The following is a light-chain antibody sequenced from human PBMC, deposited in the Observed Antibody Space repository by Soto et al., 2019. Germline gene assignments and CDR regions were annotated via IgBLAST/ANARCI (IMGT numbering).Light chain of an antibody. J-gene: IGLJ2*01. CDR3: ATWDSSLTAGI. V-gene: IGLV1-51*01. Sequence: QAVVTQPPSVSAAPGQKVTISCSGSSSNIGSNYVSWYQQLPETAPKLLIYGNDKRPSGIPDRFSGSKSGTSATLGITGLQTGDEADYYCATWDSSLTAGIFGGGTQLTVL. CDR1: SSNIGSNY. CDR2: GND.